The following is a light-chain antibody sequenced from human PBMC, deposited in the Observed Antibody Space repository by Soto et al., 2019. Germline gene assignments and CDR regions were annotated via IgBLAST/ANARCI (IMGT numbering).Light chain of an antibody. V-gene: IGLV1-44*01. J-gene: IGLJ2*01. Sequence: QSVLTQPPSASGTPGQGVTISCSGSSSNIGNNYVSWYQQLPGTAPKLLIYTNNERPSGVPDRFSGSKSGTSASLAISGLQSEDEADFYCAAWDDSLNGVVFGGATKLTVL. CDR2: TNN. CDR1: SSNIGNNY. CDR3: AAWDDSLNGVV.